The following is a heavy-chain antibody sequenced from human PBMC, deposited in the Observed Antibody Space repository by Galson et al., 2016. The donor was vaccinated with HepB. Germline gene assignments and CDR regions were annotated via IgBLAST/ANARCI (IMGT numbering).Heavy chain of an antibody. CDR3: ARRDELLFVDY. V-gene: IGHV4-4*02. D-gene: IGHD2-21*01. CDR1: GVSISSGNW. J-gene: IGHJ4*02. Sequence: SETLSLTCAVSGVSISSGNWWSWVRQPPGKGLEWIGEIYHSGRTNYNLRSRVTMSVDKSKNQFSLKLSSVTAADTAVYYCARRDELLFVDYWGQGTLVTVSS. CDR2: IYHSGRT.